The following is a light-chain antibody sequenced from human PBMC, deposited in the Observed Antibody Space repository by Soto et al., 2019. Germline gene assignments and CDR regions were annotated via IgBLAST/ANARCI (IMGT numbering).Light chain of an antibody. V-gene: IGKV3-11*01. Sequence: EIVLTQSPATLSLSPGERATLSCRASQSVGSYLAWYQQKPGQAPRLLIYDASDRATGIPARFSGSGSGTDFTLTISSLEPEDFAIYYCQQRYNWPPVTFGQGTKQEIK. CDR1: QSVGSY. J-gene: IGKJ2*01. CDR3: QQRYNWPPVT. CDR2: DAS.